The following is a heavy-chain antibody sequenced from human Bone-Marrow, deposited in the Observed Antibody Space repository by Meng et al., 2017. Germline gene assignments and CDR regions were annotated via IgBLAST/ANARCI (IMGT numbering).Heavy chain of an antibody. CDR3: ARTYYYDSSGYYSSRY. CDR1: GGTFSSYA. V-gene: IGHV1-69*05. CDR2: IIPIFGTA. J-gene: IGHJ4*02. D-gene: IGHD3-22*01. Sequence: QGQLVQSGAEVKKPGSSVKVSCKASGGTFSSYAISWVRQAPGQGLEWMGGIIPIFGTANYAQKFQGRVTITTDESTSTAYMELRSLRSDDTAVYYCARTYYYDSSGYYSSRYWGQGTLVTVSS.